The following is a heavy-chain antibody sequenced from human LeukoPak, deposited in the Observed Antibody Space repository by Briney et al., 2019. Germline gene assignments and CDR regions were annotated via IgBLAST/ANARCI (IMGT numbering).Heavy chain of an antibody. J-gene: IGHJ4*02. CDR2: IYTSGST. Sequence: SETLSLTCTVSGGSISSYYWSWIRQPAGKGLEWIGRIYTSGSTNYNPSLKSRVTISVDTSKNQFSLKLSSVTAADTAVYYCARDLGIAVAGTVTSSGFDYWGQGTLVTVSS. CDR3: ARDLGIAVAGTVTSSGFDY. V-gene: IGHV4-4*07. CDR1: GGSISSYY. D-gene: IGHD6-19*01.